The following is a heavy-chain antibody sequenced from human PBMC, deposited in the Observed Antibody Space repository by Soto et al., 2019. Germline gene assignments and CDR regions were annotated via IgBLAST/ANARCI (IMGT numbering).Heavy chain of an antibody. V-gene: IGHV1-69*13. CDR2: IIPIFGTA. Sequence: SVKVSCKASGGTFSSYAISWVRQAPGQGLEWMGGIIPIFGTANYAQKFQGRVTITADESTSTAYMELSSLRSEDTAVYYCAREGGIVGAIDYWGQGTLVTVSS. CDR1: GGTFSSYA. CDR3: AREGGIVGAIDY. J-gene: IGHJ4*02. D-gene: IGHD1-26*01.